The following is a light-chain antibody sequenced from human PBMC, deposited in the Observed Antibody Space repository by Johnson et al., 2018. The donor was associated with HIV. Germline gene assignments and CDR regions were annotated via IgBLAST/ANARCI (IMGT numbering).Light chain of an antibody. CDR1: TSKIGNNY. CDR3: GTWDSSLSDYV. J-gene: IGLJ1*01. V-gene: IGLV1-51*01. CDR2: DSN. Sequence: QSVLTQPPSVSAAPGQKVTISCSGSTSKIGNNYISWYQHLPGAAPKLLIYDSNKRPSGIPDRFSASKSATSAALALTGLQTGDEADYSCGTWDSSLSDYVFGTGNKVTVL.